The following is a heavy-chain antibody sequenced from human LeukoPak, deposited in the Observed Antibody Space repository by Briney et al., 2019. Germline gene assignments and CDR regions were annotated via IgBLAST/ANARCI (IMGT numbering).Heavy chain of an antibody. CDR3: ERAPCSSTSGHTNGAFDI. CDR1: GHTLSIYA. D-gene: IGHD2-2*01. CDR2: NTSIFGTV. Sequence: ATVKLSCKVSGHTLSIYAISWVPPAPGQGLECMGGNTSIFGTVNYAEKFQGRVTITTDESTSTACMELSSLRSEDTVVYYCERAPCSSTSGHTNGAFDIWGQGTMVTVSS. V-gene: IGHV1-69*05. J-gene: IGHJ3*02.